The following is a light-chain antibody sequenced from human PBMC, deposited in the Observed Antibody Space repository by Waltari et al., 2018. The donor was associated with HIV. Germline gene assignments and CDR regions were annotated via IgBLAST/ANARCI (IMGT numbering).Light chain of an antibody. CDR2: AAS. V-gene: IGKV1-39*01. J-gene: IGKJ2*01. Sequence: DIQMTQSPSSLSAFFGDTVSITCRASQSITTYLNWYQQKPGKAPKLLISAASNLQTGVPSRFSGSGSGTEFTLTISSLQLEDFATYYCQQSYRTPTFGQGTKLEIK. CDR3: QQSYRTPT. CDR1: QSITTY.